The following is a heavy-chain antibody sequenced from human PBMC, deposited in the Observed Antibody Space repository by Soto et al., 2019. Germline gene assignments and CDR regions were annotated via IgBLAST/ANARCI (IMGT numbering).Heavy chain of an antibody. Sequence: SETLSLTCAVSGYSISTGFNWAWIRQPPGKGLEWIGSIYHSGGTYYNLSLKSRVTISSDASKNQISLKLSSVTAADTALYYCARDWGTGFYKLDSWGQGPLVTVSS. D-gene: IGHD6-19*01. V-gene: IGHV4-38-2*02. CDR1: GYSISTGFN. J-gene: IGHJ4*02. CDR3: ARDWGTGFYKLDS. CDR2: IYHSGGT.